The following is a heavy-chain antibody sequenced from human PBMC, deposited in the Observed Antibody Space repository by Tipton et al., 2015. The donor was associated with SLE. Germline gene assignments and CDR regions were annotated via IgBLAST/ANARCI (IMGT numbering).Heavy chain of an antibody. Sequence: TLSLTCTVSGASISRHYWSWIRQPPGKGLEWIGHIHSRGTTNHNPSLKSRVSMSVDTSRNQVSLNLNSVTAADTALYYCARLWGGTRPPDFWGQGTLVTVSS. J-gene: IGHJ4*02. D-gene: IGHD1-1*01. V-gene: IGHV4-59*11. CDR3: ARLWGGTRPPDF. CDR1: GASISRHY. CDR2: IHSRGTT.